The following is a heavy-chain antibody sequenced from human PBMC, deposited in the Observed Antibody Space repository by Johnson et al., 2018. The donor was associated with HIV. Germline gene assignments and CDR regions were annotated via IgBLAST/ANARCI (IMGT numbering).Heavy chain of an antibody. Sequence: VQLVESGGGVVQPGGSLRLSCAASRFTFSNYDMYWVRQVTGKGLEWVSSFGSAGDTNYPGSVKGRFTMSRANAKNSFCLQMSSLRAEDTALYYCAKDMGYSSSYDAFDIWGQGTMVTVSS. V-gene: IGHV3-13*01. CDR2: FGSAGDT. CDR1: RFTFSNYD. CDR3: AKDMGYSSSYDAFDI. D-gene: IGHD6-6*01. J-gene: IGHJ3*02.